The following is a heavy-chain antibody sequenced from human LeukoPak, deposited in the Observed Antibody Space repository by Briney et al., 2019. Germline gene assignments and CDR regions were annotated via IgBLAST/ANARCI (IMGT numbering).Heavy chain of an antibody. V-gene: IGHV5-51*03. D-gene: IGHD3-3*01. Sequence: PGESLKISCKGSGYRFTSYWIGWVRQMPGKGLEWMGIIYPGDSDTRYSPSFQGQVTISADKSISTAYLQWSSLKASDTAMYYCATTTGFLEWSEETPGAFDIWGQGTMVTVSS. CDR2: IYPGDSDT. CDR3: ATTTGFLEWSEETPGAFDI. CDR1: GYRFTSYW. J-gene: IGHJ3*02.